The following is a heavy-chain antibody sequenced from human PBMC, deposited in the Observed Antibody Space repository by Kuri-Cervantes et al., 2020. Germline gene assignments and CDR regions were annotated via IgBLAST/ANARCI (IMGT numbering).Heavy chain of an antibody. J-gene: IGHJ3*02. D-gene: IGHD6-19*01. CDR3: AKAGYSSGWYSKAFDI. CDR2: INHSGST. Sequence: SQTLSLTCAVYGGSFSGYYWGWIRQPPGKGLEWIGEINHSGSTNYNPSLKSRVTISVDTSKDQFSLKLSSVTAADTAVYYCAKAGYSSGWYSKAFDIWGQGTMVTVSS. V-gene: IGHV4-34*01. CDR1: GGSFSGYY.